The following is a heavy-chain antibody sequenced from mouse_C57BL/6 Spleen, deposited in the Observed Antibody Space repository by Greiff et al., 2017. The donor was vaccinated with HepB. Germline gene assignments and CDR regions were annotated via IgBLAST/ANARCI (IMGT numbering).Heavy chain of an antibody. CDR1: GYTFTDHT. J-gene: IGHJ4*01. Sequence: VQLQQSDAELVKPGASVKISCKVSGYTFTDHTIHWMKQRPEQGLEWIGYIYPRDGSTKYNEKFKGKATLTADKSSSTAYMQLNSLTSEDSAVDCCERYDYPGLYAMDYWGQRTSVTVSS. V-gene: IGHV1-78*01. D-gene: IGHD2-4*01. CDR3: ERYDYPGLYAMDY. CDR2: IYPRDGST.